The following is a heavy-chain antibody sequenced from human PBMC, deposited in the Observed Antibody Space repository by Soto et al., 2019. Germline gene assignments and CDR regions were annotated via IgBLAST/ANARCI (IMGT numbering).Heavy chain of an antibody. CDR3: ARDEGEDYGDFFRL. CDR1: GYTFTDYD. CDR2: MNTNSGTR. V-gene: IGHV1-8*02. D-gene: IGHD4-17*01. J-gene: IGHJ4*02. Sequence: QVQLVQSGAELKKPGASVKVSCKTSGYTFTDYDINWVRLAPGLGLEWLGWMNTNSGTRGHAQKFQGRINMTRDASIKTAYLELSGLTSEDTAIYFCARDEGEDYGDFFRLWGQGTLVAVSS.